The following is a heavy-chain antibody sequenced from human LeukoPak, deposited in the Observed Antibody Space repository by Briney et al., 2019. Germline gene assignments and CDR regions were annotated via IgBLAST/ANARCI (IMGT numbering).Heavy chain of an antibody. V-gene: IGHV4-39*07. J-gene: IGHJ4*02. CDR3: AREVSSGWYDY. CDR2: IYYSGST. D-gene: IGHD6-19*01. Sequence: SETLSLTCTVSGGSISSSSYYWGWIRQPPGKGLEWIGSIYYSGSTYYNPSLKSRVTISVDTSKNQFSLKLSSVTAADTAVYYYAREVSSGWYDYWGQGTLVTVSS. CDR1: GGSISSSSYY.